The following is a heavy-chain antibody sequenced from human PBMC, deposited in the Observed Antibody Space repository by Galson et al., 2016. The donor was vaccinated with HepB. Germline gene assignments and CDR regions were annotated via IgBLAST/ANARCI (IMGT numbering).Heavy chain of an antibody. D-gene: IGHD2-8*02. J-gene: IGHJ5*01. CDR3: ARRSVGYSTGLTWFDS. Sequence: QSGAEVKKAGESLKISCKGSGYSFSNYWITWVRQMPGKGPEWMGAIDPSDSTIKYSPSFHGHVVISADNSISTAYLQWSRLQASDTAIYYCARRSVGYSTGLTWFDSWGQGTLVIVSS. CDR2: IDPSDSTI. V-gene: IGHV5-10-1*01. CDR1: GYSFSNYW.